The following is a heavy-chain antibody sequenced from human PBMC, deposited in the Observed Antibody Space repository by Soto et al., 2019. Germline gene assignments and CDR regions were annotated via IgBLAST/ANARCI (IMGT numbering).Heavy chain of an antibody. CDR3: ARDSIVGLSGYGAAPYFAY. V-gene: IGHV1-18*01. CDR1: GYTFKSFG. D-gene: IGHD3-3*01. CDR2: ITAYNGNT. Sequence: ASVQVSCKASGYTFKSFGINWVRQAPGLRPEWMGWITAYNGNTKYERKFQGRVTMTTDTSTSTAYMELRNLRSDDTAVYYCARDSIVGLSGYGAAPYFAYWAQGTLVTVSS. J-gene: IGHJ4*02.